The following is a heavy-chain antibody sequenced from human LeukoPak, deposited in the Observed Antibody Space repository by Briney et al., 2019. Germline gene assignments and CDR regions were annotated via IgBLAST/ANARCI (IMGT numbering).Heavy chain of an antibody. CDR1: GGTFSSYA. Sequence: SVKVSCKASGGTFSSYAISWVRQAPGQGLEWMGGIIPIFGTANYAQKFQGRVTITADESTSTAYMALSSLRSEDTAVYYCARGRGRYYYDSSGYYLDYWGQGTLVTVSS. CDR2: IIPIFGTA. D-gene: IGHD3-22*01. CDR3: ARGRGRYYYDSSGYYLDY. V-gene: IGHV1-69*13. J-gene: IGHJ4*02.